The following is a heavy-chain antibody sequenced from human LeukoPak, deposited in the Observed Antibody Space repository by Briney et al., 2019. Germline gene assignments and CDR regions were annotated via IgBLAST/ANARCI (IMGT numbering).Heavy chain of an antibody. CDR1: EFTFSSYA. CDR3: AKGLSSSWFDTSYYYGMDV. Sequence: GGSLRLSCAASEFTFSSYAMSWVRQAPGKGLEWVSAISGSGGSTYYADPVKGRFTISRDNSKNTLYLQMNSLRAEDTAVYYCAKGLSSSWFDTSYYYGMDVWGQGTTVTVSS. D-gene: IGHD6-13*01. J-gene: IGHJ6*02. V-gene: IGHV3-23*01. CDR2: ISGSGGST.